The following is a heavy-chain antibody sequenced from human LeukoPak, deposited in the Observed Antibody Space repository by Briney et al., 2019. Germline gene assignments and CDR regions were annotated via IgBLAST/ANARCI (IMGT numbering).Heavy chain of an antibody. CDR2: ISSSSSYI. Sequence: GGSLRLSCAASGFTFSSYSMNWVRQAPGKGLEWVSFISSSSSYIYYADAVKGRFTISRDNAKNSLYLQMNSLRAEDTAVYYCARAVELMGDCFDYWSQGCLVTVYS. J-gene: IGHJ4*02. CDR1: GFTFSSYS. CDR3: ARAVELMGDCFDY. D-gene: IGHD3-16*01. V-gene: IGHV3-21*03.